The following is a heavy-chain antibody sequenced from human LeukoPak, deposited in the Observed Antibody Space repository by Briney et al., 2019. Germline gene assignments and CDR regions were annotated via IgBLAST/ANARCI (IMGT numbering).Heavy chain of an antibody. CDR2: ISSSSSTI. D-gene: IGHD6-13*01. CDR3: ATSLGSWYVRGAFDI. J-gene: IGHJ3*02. V-gene: IGHV3-48*01. Sequence: GGSLRLSCAASGFTFSSYSMNWVRQAPGKGLEWVSYISSSSSTIYYADSVKGRFTTSRDNAKNSLYLQMNSLRAEDTAVYYCATSLGSWYVRGAFDIWGQGTMVTVSS. CDR1: GFTFSSYS.